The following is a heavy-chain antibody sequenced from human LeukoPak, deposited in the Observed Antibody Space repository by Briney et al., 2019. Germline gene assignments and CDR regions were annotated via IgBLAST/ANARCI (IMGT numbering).Heavy chain of an antibody. J-gene: IGHJ4*02. CDR2: ISAYNGNT. CDR1: GYTFTSYG. D-gene: IGHD1-26*01. V-gene: IGHV1-18*01. CDR3: ATVRSVASWELPDY. Sequence: ASVKVSCRASGYTFTSYGISWVRQAPGQGLEWMGWISAYNGNTNYAQKLQGRVTMTTDTSTSTAYMELRSLRSEDTAVYYCATVRSVASWELPDYWGQGTLVTVSS.